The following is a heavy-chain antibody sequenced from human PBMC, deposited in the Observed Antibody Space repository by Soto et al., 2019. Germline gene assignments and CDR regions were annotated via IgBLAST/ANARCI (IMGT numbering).Heavy chain of an antibody. D-gene: IGHD5-12*01. CDR1: GFTFSSYA. J-gene: IGHJ3*02. V-gene: IGHV3-30*14. CDR3: AIDLSRSGYGTDAFDI. Sequence: QVQLVESGGGVVQPGRSLRLSCAASGFTFSSYAMHWVRQAPGKGLEWVAVISYDGSNKYYADSVKGRFTISRDNSKNTLYLQMNILRAEDTAVYYCAIDLSRSGYGTDAFDILGQGTMGTVSS. CDR2: ISYDGSNK.